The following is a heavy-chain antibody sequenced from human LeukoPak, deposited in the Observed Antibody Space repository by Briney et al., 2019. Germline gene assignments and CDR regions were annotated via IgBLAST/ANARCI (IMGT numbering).Heavy chain of an antibody. D-gene: IGHD5-12*01. V-gene: IGHV3-74*01. CDR2: IGDDGYHT. Sequence: GGSLRLSCAASGFTFSSSWMHWVRQTPGKGLVWVSRIGDDGYHTSYADFVKGRFTISRDNAKNTLYLQMNSLRAEDTAVYYCAREGGYDPFEYWGQGTLVTVSS. CDR3: AREGGYDPFEY. J-gene: IGHJ4*02. CDR1: GFTFSSSW.